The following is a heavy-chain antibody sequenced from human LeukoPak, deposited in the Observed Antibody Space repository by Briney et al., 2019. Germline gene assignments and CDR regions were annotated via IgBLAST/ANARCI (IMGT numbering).Heavy chain of an antibody. CDR1: GYSFTDYY. CDR2: INTKSGRT. J-gene: IGHJ5*02. D-gene: IGHD3-3*01. CDR3: ARADFIDAGPYLIGP. Sequence: ASVRVSCKTSGYSFTDYYIHWVRQAPGQGLEWMGWINTKSGRTSSARKFQGRVTMTRDPSITTVYMDMAWLTSDGTAIYFCARADFIDAGPYLIGPWGQGTLVTVSS. V-gene: IGHV1-2*02.